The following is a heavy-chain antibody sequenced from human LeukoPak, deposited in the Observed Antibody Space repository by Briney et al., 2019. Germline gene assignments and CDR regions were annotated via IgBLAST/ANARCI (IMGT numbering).Heavy chain of an antibody. D-gene: IGHD5-12*01. CDR2: IYYSGST. Sequence: SETLSLTCTVSGGSISSYYWSWIRQPPEKGLEWIGYIYYSGSTNYNPSLKSRVTISVDTSKNQFSLKLNSVTAADTAVYYCARALPMGWLRYNNPDYYFDYWGQGTPVTVSS. CDR1: GGSISSYY. CDR3: ARALPMGWLRYNNPDYYFDY. J-gene: IGHJ4*02. V-gene: IGHV4-59*01.